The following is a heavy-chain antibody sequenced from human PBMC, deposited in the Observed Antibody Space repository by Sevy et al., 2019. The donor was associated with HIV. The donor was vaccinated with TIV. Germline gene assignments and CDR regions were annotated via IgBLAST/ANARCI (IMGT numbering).Heavy chain of an antibody. Sequence: GESLKISCKGSGYSFTSHWLCWVRHMPGKALEWMGIIYPDDSDTKYSPSFQGQVTFSADKSISTAYLQWSSLKASDTAMYYCATSRSGYFDSSGYYIYWGQGTLVTVSS. CDR1: GYSFTSHW. CDR2: IYPDDSDT. J-gene: IGHJ4*02. D-gene: IGHD3-22*01. V-gene: IGHV5-51*01. CDR3: ATSRSGYFDSSGYYIY.